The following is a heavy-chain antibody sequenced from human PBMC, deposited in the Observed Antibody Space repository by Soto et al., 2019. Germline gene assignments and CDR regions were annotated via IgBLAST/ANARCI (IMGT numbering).Heavy chain of an antibody. CDR1: GGSISSSSYY. CDR2: IYYSGST. J-gene: IGHJ6*02. CDR3: ARHSTHYYYGMDV. Sequence: PSETLSLTCTVSGGSISSSSYYWGWIRQPPGKGLEWIGSIYYSGSTYYNPSPKNRVTIFVDTSKNQFNLKLSTVTAADTAVYYCARHSTHYYYGMDVWGQGTTVT. V-gene: IGHV4-39*01.